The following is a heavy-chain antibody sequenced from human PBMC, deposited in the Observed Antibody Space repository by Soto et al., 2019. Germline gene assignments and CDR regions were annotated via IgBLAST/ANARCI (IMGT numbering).Heavy chain of an antibody. D-gene: IGHD1-1*01. CDR3: ARRGLLELTTHFDY. V-gene: IGHV4-31*03. J-gene: IGHJ4*02. CDR2: IYYSGST. CDR1: GGSISSGGYY. Sequence: PSETLSLTCTVSGGSISSGGYYWSWIRQHPGKGLEWIGYIYYSGSTYYNPSLKSRVTISVDTPKNQFSLRLSSVTAADTAVYYCARRGLLELTTHFDYWGQGALVTVSS.